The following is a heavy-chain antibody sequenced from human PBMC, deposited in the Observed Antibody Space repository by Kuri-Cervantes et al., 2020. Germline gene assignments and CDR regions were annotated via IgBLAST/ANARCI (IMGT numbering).Heavy chain of an antibody. D-gene: IGHD2-15*01. CDR3: ALESGGTNSFDY. Sequence: ESLKISCAASGFTFSSYAMSWVRQAPGKGLEWIGGINHSGSTNYNPSLKNRVTISVDTSKNQFSLKLSSVTAADTAVYYCALESGGTNSFDYWGQGTLVTVSS. V-gene: IGHV4-34*08. CDR2: INHSGST. J-gene: IGHJ4*02. CDR1: GFTFSSYA.